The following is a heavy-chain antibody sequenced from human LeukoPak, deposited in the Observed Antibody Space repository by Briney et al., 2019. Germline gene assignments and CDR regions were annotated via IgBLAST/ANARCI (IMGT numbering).Heavy chain of an antibody. V-gene: IGHV1-46*01. J-gene: IGHJ5*02. CDR3: AKDRGVRGAPGRDWFDP. CDR2: INPSGGST. D-gene: IGHD3-10*01. CDR1: GYTFTTDY. Sequence: ASVKVSCKASGYTFTTDYIHWVRQAPGQGLEWMGIINPSGGSTTYAQKFQGRVIMTGDTSTSTVYMELRSLRSEDTAVYYCAKDRGVRGAPGRDWFDPWGQGTLVTVSS.